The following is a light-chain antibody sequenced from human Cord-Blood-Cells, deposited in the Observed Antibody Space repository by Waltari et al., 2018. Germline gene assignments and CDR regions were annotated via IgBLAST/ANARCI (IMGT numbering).Light chain of an antibody. CDR1: SSDVGGYNS. J-gene: IGLJ3*02. V-gene: IGLV2-14*01. CDR2: DVS. Sequence: QSALTQPASVSGSPGPSIPISCTVTSSDVGGYNSVSWYQQHPGKAPKHMLYDVSNRPSGVSNRFSGSKSGNTASLTISGLQAEDEADYYCSSYTSSSTWVFGGGTKLTVL. CDR3: SSYTSSSTWV.